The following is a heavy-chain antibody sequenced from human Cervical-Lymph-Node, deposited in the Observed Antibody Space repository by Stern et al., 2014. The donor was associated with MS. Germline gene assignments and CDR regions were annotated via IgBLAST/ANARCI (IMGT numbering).Heavy chain of an antibody. CDR2: IYPYDSDT. Sequence: VQLGQSGAEVKKPGESLKISCKLSGYSFTIYYIACVRQMPGKVLEWMGVIYPYDSDTTYSPSFQGQVTISADKSITTAYLQWSSLRASDTAMYYCARHVQGFDYWGQGTLVTVSS. CDR1: GYSFTIYY. CDR3: ARHVQGFDY. V-gene: IGHV5-51*01. J-gene: IGHJ4*02.